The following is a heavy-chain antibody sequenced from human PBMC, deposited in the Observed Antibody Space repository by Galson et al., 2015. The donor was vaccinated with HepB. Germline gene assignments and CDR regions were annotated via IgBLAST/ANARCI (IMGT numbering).Heavy chain of an antibody. V-gene: IGHV3-23*01. CDR2: INDDGRNT. CDR1: GFIIRNYG. CDR3: TKGDGGYYEIDY. D-gene: IGHD1-26*01. Sequence: SLRLSCAASGFIIRNYGMSWVRQAPGKGLEWVSPINDDGRNTPYADNVRGRFTISKDTSENTLYLHMNSLRADDTAVYYCTKGDGGYYEIDYWGQGALVSVSS. J-gene: IGHJ4*02.